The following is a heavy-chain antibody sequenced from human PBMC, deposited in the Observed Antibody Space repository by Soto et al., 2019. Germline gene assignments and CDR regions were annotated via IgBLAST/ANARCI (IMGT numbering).Heavy chain of an antibody. J-gene: IGHJ5*01. CDR1: GFTFSRYA. D-gene: IGHD1-26*01. CDR2: FSGPGGGT. CDR3: AKGKISTTTYTSFDS. Sequence: TGGSLRLSCAASGFTFSRYAMSWVRQAPGKGLEWVSTFSGPGGGTSYAGSVKGRFTISRDNFKSTLYLQMSGLRAEDTAVYYCAKGKISTTTYTSFDSWGQGTLVTVSS. V-gene: IGHV3-23*01.